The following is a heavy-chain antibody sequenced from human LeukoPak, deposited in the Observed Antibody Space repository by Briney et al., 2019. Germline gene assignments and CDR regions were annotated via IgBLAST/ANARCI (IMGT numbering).Heavy chain of an antibody. J-gene: IGHJ4*02. Sequence: PGGSLRLSCAASGFTFSDYSMNWVRQAPGKGLEWIAYISYSDRTVYNEDSVKGRFTISRDSAQNLLFLQMNSLRAEDTAVYYCARTVRGIMAHLDYWGQGTPIIVSS. CDR2: ISYSDRTV. D-gene: IGHD3-10*01. V-gene: IGHV3-48*04. CDR3: ARTVRGIMAHLDY. CDR1: GFTFSDYS.